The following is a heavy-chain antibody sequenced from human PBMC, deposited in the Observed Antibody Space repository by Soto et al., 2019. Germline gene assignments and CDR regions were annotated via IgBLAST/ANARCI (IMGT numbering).Heavy chain of an antibody. CDR1: GFTFSSYA. CDR3: AEAGSGTGSYYNTTGLQDDFDI. V-gene: IGHV3-23*01. CDR2: ISGSGGST. J-gene: IGHJ3*02. Sequence: GGSLRLSCAASGFTFSSYAMSWVRQAPGKGLEWVSAISGSGGSTYYADSVKGRFTISRDNTKNTLKVQMNSLRAEDKDIYYCAEAGSGTGSYYNTTGLQDDFDIWGQGTMVTVSS. D-gene: IGHD3-10*01.